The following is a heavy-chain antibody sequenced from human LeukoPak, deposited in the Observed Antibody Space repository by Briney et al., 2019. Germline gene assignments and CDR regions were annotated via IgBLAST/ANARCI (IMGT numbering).Heavy chain of an antibody. CDR3: ARIPLYFLEPFDY. V-gene: IGHV4-34*01. D-gene: IGHD3-3*01. Sequence: SETLSLTCAVYGGSVSGYYWSWIRQPPGKGLEWIGEISHRGRTHYNPSLKGRVTMSVDTSRNQFALEVDSVTAADTAVYYCARIPLYFLEPFDYWGQGILVTVSS. CDR2: ISHRGRT. J-gene: IGHJ4*02. CDR1: GGSVSGYY.